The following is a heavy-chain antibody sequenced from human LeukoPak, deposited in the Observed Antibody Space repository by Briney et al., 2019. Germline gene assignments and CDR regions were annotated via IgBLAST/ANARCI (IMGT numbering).Heavy chain of an antibody. D-gene: IGHD1-26*01. CDR3: AKANSGSYLDYFDS. J-gene: IGHJ4*02. CDR2: IYSGGST. V-gene: IGHV3-66*01. CDR1: GFTVSSNY. Sequence: PGGSLRLSCAASGFTVSSNYMSWVRQAPGKGLEWVSVIYSGGSTYYADSVKGRFTISRDNSKNTVYLQVNTVRADDTAVYYCAKANSGSYLDYFDSWGQGTLVTVSS.